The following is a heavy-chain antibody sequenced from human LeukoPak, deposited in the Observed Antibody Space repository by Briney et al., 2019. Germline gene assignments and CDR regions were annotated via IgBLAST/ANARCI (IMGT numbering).Heavy chain of an antibody. CDR3: ARYRNEALFAFDI. Sequence: PSETLSLTCTASGDTISNYYWSWIRQPPGKGLEWIGYIYYSGSTNYNPSLKSRVTISVTSKNQFSLKLNSVTAADTAVYYCARYRNEALFAFDIWGQGTVVTVSS. D-gene: IGHD1-14*01. CDR2: IYYSGST. CDR1: GDTISNYY. J-gene: IGHJ3*02. V-gene: IGHV4-59*01.